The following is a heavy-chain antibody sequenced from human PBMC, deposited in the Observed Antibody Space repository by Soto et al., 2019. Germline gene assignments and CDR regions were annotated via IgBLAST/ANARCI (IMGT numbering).Heavy chain of an antibody. CDR3: ARDVNTWYFDL. Sequence: SETLSLTCTVSGGSISSYYWSWIRQPPGKELEWIGYIYYSGSTNYNPSLKSRVTISVDTSKNQFSLKLSSVTAADTAVYYCARDVNTWYFDLWGRGTLVTVS. CDR1: GGSISSYY. J-gene: IGHJ2*01. V-gene: IGHV4-59*01. CDR2: IYYSGST.